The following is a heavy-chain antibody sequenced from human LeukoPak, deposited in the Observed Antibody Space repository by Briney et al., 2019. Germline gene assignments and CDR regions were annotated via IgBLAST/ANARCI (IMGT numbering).Heavy chain of an antibody. Sequence: SETLSLTCTVSGGSISSYYWSWIRQPPGKALEWIGYIYYSGRTNYNPSLKSRVTISVDTSKNQFSLKLSSVTTADTAVYYCARVLWFGESHWYFDLWGRGTLVTVSS. CDR1: GGSISSYY. D-gene: IGHD3-10*01. V-gene: IGHV4-59*01. J-gene: IGHJ2*01. CDR3: ARVLWFGESHWYFDL. CDR2: IYYSGRT.